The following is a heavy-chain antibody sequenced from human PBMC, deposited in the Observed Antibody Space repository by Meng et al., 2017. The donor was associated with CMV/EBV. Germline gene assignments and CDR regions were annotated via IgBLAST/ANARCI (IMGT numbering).Heavy chain of an antibody. CDR3: AKDGWDTAMPEGVNGMDV. CDR2: IRYDGSNK. Sequence: GESLKISCAASGFTFSSYGMHWVRQAPGKGLEWVAFIRYDGSNKYYADFVKGRFTISRDNSKNTLYPQMNSLRAEDTAVYYSAKDGWDTAMPEGVNGMDVWGQGTTVTVSS. V-gene: IGHV3-30*02. J-gene: IGHJ6*02. D-gene: IGHD5-18*01. CDR1: GFTFSSYG.